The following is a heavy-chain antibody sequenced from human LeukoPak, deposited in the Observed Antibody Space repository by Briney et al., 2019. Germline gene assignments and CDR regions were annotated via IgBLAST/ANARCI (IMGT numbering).Heavy chain of an antibody. V-gene: IGHV4-4*07. Sequence: TSETLSLTCTVSGGSISSYYWTWIRQSAGKGLEWIGRINTSGSTNYNPSLRSRVTMSVNTSKNQFSLNLTSVTAADTAVYSCAREGGDPRWLDPWGQGTLVTVSP. CDR3: AREGGDPRWLDP. J-gene: IGHJ5*02. CDR1: GGSISSYY. CDR2: INTSGST. D-gene: IGHD6-25*01.